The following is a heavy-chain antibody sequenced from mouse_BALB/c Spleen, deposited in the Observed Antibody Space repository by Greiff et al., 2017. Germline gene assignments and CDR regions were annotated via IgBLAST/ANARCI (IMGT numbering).Heavy chain of an antibody. CDR2: IWSGGST. V-gene: IGHV2-2*02. D-gene: IGHD1-1*01. Sequence: QVQLQQSGPGLVQPSQSLSITCTVSGFSLTSYGVHWVRQSPGKGLEWLGVIWSGGSTDYNAAFISRLSISKDNSKSQVFFKMNSLQANDTAIYYCASLLLLAYWGQGTLVTVSA. CDR3: ASLLLLAY. J-gene: IGHJ3*01. CDR1: GFSLTSYG.